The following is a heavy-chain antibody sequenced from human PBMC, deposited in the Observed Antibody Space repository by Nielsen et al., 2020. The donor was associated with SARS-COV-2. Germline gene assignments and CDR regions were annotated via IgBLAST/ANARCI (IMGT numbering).Heavy chain of an antibody. V-gene: IGHV1-18*01. CDR1: GYKFTSYG. Sequence: SVKVSCKASGYKFTSYGISWVRQAPGQGLEWMGWISTYNGNTNYAQKLQGRVIMTTDTSTSTVYMELRSLRSDDTAVYYCAREEIVSGLRGYYYYGMDVWGQGTTVTVSS. J-gene: IGHJ6*02. D-gene: IGHD5/OR15-5a*01. CDR2: ISTYNGNT. CDR3: AREEIVSGLRGYYYYGMDV.